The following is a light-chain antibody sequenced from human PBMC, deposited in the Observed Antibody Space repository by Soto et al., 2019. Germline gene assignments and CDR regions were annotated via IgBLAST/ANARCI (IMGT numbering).Light chain of an antibody. Sequence: DIQRAQSPSTLSASVGDRLIITCRATQSINWLAWYQQKPGKAPKLLIFEASRLESGVPSRFSGSGSGTEFTLTISSLQPDDFGTYYCQHYDTYSPMWTFGQGTKVDVK. CDR3: QHYDTYSPMWT. J-gene: IGKJ1*01. V-gene: IGKV1-5*03. CDR1: QSINW. CDR2: EAS.